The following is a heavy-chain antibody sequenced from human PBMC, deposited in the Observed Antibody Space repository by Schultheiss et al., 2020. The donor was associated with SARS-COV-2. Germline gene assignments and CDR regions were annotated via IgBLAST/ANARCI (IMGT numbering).Heavy chain of an antibody. J-gene: IGHJ6*02. CDR3: ARDSRITHPADV. CDR1: GYTFTGYY. V-gene: IGHV1-2*02. D-gene: IGHD3-10*01. CDR2: ISAYNGNT. Sequence: ASVKVSCKASGYTFTGYYMHWVRQAPGQGLEWMGWISAYNGNTNYAQKLQGRVTMTRDTSISTAYMELSRLRSDDTAVYYCARDSRITHPADVWGQGTTVTVSS.